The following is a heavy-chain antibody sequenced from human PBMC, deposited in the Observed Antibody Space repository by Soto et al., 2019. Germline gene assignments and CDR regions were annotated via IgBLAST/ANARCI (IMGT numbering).Heavy chain of an antibody. Sequence: SVKVSCKASXYTFTGYYMHWVRQAPGQGLEWMGWINPNSGGTNYAQKFQGWVTMTRDTSISTAYMELSRLRSDDTAVYYCARVVAAAGTWYFDLWGRGTLVTVSS. J-gene: IGHJ2*01. D-gene: IGHD6-13*01. CDR1: XYTFTGYY. CDR2: INPNSGGT. V-gene: IGHV1-2*04. CDR3: ARVVAAAGTWYFDL.